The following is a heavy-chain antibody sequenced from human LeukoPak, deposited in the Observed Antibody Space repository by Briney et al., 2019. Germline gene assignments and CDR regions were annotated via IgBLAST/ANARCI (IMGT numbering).Heavy chain of an antibody. CDR3: ARGRAYCSSTSCSNWFDP. CDR1: GGTFSSYA. J-gene: IGHJ5*02. D-gene: IGHD2-2*01. V-gene: IGHV1-69*05. CDR2: IIPIFGTA. Sequence: SVKVSCKASGGTFSSYAISWVRQAPGQGLEWMGGIIPIFGTANYAQKFQGRVTITTDESTSTAYMELGSLRSEDTAVYYCARGRAYCSSTSCSNWFDPWGQGTLVTVSS.